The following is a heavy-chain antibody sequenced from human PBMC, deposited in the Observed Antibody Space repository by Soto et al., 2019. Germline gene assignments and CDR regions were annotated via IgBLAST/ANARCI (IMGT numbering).Heavy chain of an antibody. D-gene: IGHD3-22*01. Sequence: QVQLQESGPGLVKPSQTLSLTCTVSGGSINSGDYYWSWIRQPPGKGLEWIGYIYYSGSTYYNPALKSRVIISVDTSTTLFSPKLSSVTAADTAVYYCARVFPNYYDSSGYRDAFDIWGQGTMVTASS. J-gene: IGHJ3*02. CDR2: IYYSGST. CDR1: GGSINSGDYY. CDR3: ARVFPNYYDSSGYRDAFDI. V-gene: IGHV4-30-4*01.